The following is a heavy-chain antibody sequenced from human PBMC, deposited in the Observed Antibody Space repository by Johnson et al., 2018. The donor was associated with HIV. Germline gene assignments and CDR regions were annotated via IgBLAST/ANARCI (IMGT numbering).Heavy chain of an antibody. CDR3: ARWNFAFDV. Sequence: VQLVESGGGLVQPGGSLRLSCAASDFTFSVCWMGWVRQAPGEGLEWGASRNQEGRGKRYADSVKGRFTISRDNAENSMYLQMNSLRAEDTAVYYCARWNFAFDVWDQGTMVTVSS. D-gene: IGHD1-7*01. CDR1: DFTFSVCW. J-gene: IGHJ3*01. V-gene: IGHV3-7*01. CDR2: RNQEGRGK.